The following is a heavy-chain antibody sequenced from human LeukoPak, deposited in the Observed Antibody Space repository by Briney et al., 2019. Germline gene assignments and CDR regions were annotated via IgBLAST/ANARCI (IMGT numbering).Heavy chain of an antibody. Sequence: GGSLRLSCAASGFTFSSYGMHWVCQAPAKGLERVAFIRYDGSNKYYADSVNGRFTISRDNSKNTLYMQMNSLRAEDTAVYYCAKAQGYYDSSSYYICLDYWGQGTLVTVSS. V-gene: IGHV3-30*02. CDR2: IRYDGSNK. J-gene: IGHJ4*02. CDR3: AKAQGYYDSSSYYICLDY. D-gene: IGHD3-22*01. CDR1: GFTFSSYG.